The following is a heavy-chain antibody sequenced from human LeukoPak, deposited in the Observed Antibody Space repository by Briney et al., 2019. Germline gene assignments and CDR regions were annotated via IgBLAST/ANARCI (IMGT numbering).Heavy chain of an antibody. Sequence: GGSLRLSCAASGFTFSDYSMNWVRQAPGKGLEWVSYIGSVTTYTHYADSVKGRFTISRDNAKNSLYLQMNSLRAEDTAVYYCARAIAVAGPYYFDYWGQGTLVIVSS. D-gene: IGHD6-19*01. CDR3: ARAIAVAGPYYFDY. CDR2: IGSVTTYT. V-gene: IGHV3-21*01. J-gene: IGHJ4*02. CDR1: GFTFSDYS.